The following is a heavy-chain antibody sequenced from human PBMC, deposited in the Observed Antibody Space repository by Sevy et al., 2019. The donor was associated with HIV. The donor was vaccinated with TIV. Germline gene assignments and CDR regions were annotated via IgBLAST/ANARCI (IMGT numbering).Heavy chain of an antibody. CDR2: ISWNSGSI. V-gene: IGHV3-9*01. CDR1: GFTFDDYA. D-gene: IGHD6-13*01. Sequence: GGSLRLSCAASGFTFDDYAMHWVRQAPGKGLEWVSGISWNSGSIDYADSVKGRFTISRDNAKNSLYLQMNSLRPEDTALYYCAKDSGYSRQNYFDYWGQGTLVTVSS. J-gene: IGHJ4*02. CDR3: AKDSGYSRQNYFDY.